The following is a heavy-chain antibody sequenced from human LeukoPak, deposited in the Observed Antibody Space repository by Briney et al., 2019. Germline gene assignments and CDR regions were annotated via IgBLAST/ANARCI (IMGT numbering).Heavy chain of an antibody. Sequence: TSETLSLTCAVYGGSFSGYYWSWIRQPPGKGLEWIGEINHSGSTNYNPSLKSRVTISVDTSKNQFSLKLSSVTAADTAVYYCARDPGAFDIWGQGTMVTVSS. J-gene: IGHJ3*02. CDR2: INHSGST. V-gene: IGHV4-34*01. CDR1: GGSFSGYY. CDR3: ARDPGAFDI.